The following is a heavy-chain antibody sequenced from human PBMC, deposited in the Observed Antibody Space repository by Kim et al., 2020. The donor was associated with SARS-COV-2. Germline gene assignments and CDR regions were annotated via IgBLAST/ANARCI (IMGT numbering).Heavy chain of an antibody. J-gene: IGHJ2*01. CDR3: ASSPSRGVAAAGSDWYFDL. CDR1: GFTFSSYD. CDR2: IGTAGDT. V-gene: IGHV3-13*01. Sequence: GGSLRLSCAASGFTFSSYDMHWVRQATGKGLEWVSAIGTAGDTYYPGSVKGRFTISRENAKNSLYLQMNSLRAGDTAVYYCASSPSRGVAAAGSDWYFDLWGRGTLVTVSS. D-gene: IGHD6-13*01.